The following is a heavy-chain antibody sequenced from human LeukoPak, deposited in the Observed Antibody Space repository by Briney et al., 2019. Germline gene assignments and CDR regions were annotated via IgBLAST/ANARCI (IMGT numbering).Heavy chain of an antibody. Sequence: PSETLSLTCTVSGGSISSYYWSWIRQPPGKGLEWIGYIYYSGSTNYNPSLKSRVTISVDTSKNQFSLKLSSVTAADTAVYYCARAGSTASVRYFDLWGRGTLVTVSS. D-gene: IGHD3-10*01. V-gene: IGHV4-59*01. J-gene: IGHJ2*01. CDR1: GGSISSYY. CDR2: IYYSGST. CDR3: ARAGSTASVRYFDL.